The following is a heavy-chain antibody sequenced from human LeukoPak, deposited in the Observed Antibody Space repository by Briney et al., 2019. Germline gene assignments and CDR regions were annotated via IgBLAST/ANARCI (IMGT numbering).Heavy chain of an antibody. J-gene: IGHJ3*02. CDR2: ISDDETYK. CDR1: GFTFNSYS. Sequence: GGSLRLSCAASGFTFNSYSMHWVRQAPGKGLEWVTAISDDETYKFYADSVKGRFTISRDNSKNTLYLQMNSLRAEDTAVYYCARGVPTYYDILTGHDAFDIWGQGTMVTVSS. D-gene: IGHD3-9*01. CDR3: ARGVPTYYDILTGHDAFDI. V-gene: IGHV3-30-3*01.